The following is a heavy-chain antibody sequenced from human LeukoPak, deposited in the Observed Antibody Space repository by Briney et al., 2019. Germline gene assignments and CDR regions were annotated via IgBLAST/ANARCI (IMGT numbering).Heavy chain of an antibody. J-gene: IGHJ4*02. D-gene: IGHD5-24*01. Sequence: GGSLRLSCAASGFTFSSYDMHWVRQATGKGLEWVSAIGTAGDTYYPGSVKGRFTISRDNSKNTLYLQMNSLRAEDTAVYYCARGSLWLQLDYWGQGTLVTVSS. V-gene: IGHV3-13*01. CDR2: IGTAGDT. CDR1: GFTFSSYD. CDR3: ARGSLWLQLDY.